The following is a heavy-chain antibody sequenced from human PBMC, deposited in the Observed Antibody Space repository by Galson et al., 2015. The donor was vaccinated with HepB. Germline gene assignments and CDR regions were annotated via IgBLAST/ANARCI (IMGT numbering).Heavy chain of an antibody. J-gene: IGHJ5*02. CDR2: INSSSSYT. CDR3: ARERRGRIAAEDWFDH. V-gene: IGHV3-11*06. D-gene: IGHD6-13*01. Sequence: SLRLSCAASGFTFSDYYMSWIRQAPGKGLEWVSYINSSSSYTNYADSVKGRFTISRDNAKNSLYLQMNSLRAEDTAVYYCARERRGRIAAEDWFDHWGQGALVTVSS. CDR1: GFTFSDYY.